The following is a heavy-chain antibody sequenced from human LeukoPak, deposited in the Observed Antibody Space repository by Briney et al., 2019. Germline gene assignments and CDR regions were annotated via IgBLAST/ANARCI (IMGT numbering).Heavy chain of an antibody. CDR2: IYSGGST. CDR1: GFTFSRNY. V-gene: IGHV3-66*01. CDR3: ARDSAAAPPWVN. J-gene: IGHJ4*02. Sequence: GGSLRLSCAASGFTFSRNYMTWVRQAPGKGLEWVSLIYSGGSTYYADSVKGRFIISRDNSKNTLYLQMNSLRAEDTAVYYCARDSAAAPPWVNWGQGTLVTVSS. D-gene: IGHD6-13*01.